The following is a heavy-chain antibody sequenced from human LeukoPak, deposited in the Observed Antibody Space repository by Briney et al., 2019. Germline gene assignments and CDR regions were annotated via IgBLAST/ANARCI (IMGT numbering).Heavy chain of an antibody. CDR1: GGSISSYY. Sequence: PSETLSLTCTVSGGSISSYYWSWIRQPPGKGLEWIGYIYYSGSTNYNPSLKSRVTISVDTSKNQFSLKLSSVTAADTAAYYCASGIAAAQYYWGQGTLVTVSS. CDR3: ASGIAAAQYY. V-gene: IGHV4-59*08. D-gene: IGHD6-13*01. J-gene: IGHJ4*02. CDR2: IYYSGST.